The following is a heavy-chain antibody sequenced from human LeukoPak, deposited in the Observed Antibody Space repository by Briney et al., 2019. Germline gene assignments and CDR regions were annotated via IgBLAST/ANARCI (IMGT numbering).Heavy chain of an antibody. J-gene: IGHJ1*01. CDR3: AKDRAAAGSIVYFQH. CDR2: ISYDGSNK. CDR1: GFTFSSYG. D-gene: IGHD6-13*01. V-gene: IGHV3-30*18. Sequence: GGPLRLSCAASGFTFSSYGMHWVRQAPGKGLEWVAVISYDGSNKDHADSVKGRFTISRDNSKNTLYLQMNSLRAEDTAVYYCAKDRAAAGSIVYFQHWGQGTLVTVSS.